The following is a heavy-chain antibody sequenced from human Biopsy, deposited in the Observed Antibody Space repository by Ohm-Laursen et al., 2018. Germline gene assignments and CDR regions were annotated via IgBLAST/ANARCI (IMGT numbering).Heavy chain of an antibody. CDR3: GNEVYGRDY. D-gene: IGHD4-17*01. J-gene: IGHJ4*02. CDR2: INQSGST. CDR1: GRTFSDYR. V-gene: IGHV4-34*08. Sequence: PSQTLSLTCVVFGRTFSDYRWTWIRQPPGKKLEWIGQINQSGSTNYNPSLKSRVTISADASKYEFSLRLTSVTAADTAVYFCGNEVYGRDYWGLGARVTVSS.